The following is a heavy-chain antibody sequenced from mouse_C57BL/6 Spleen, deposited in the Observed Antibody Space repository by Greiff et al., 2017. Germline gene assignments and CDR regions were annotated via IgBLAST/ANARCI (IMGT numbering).Heavy chain of an antibody. V-gene: IGHV1-26*01. CDR2: INPNNGGT. Sequence: VQLQQSGPELVKPGASVKISCKASGYTFTDYHMNWVKQSHGKSLEWIGDINPNNGGTSYNQKFKGKATLTVDKSSSPAYLELRRLTSEDSAVYYCARSDGGYWGQGTTLTVSS. J-gene: IGHJ2*01. CDR3: ARSDGGY. CDR1: GYTFTDYH. D-gene: IGHD2-13*01.